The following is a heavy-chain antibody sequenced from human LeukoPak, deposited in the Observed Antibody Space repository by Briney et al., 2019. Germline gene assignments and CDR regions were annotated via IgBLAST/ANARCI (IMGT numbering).Heavy chain of an antibody. V-gene: IGHV1-2*02. J-gene: IGHJ4*02. CDR3: ARSVHIVVVTAIGY. CDR2: INPNSGGT. Sequence: ASVKVSCKASGYTFTGYYMHWVRQDPGQELEWMGWINPNSGGTNYAQKFQGRVTMTRDTSISTAYMELSRLRSDDTAVYYCARSVHIVVVTAIGYWGQGTLVTVSS. CDR1: GYTFTGYY. D-gene: IGHD2-21*02.